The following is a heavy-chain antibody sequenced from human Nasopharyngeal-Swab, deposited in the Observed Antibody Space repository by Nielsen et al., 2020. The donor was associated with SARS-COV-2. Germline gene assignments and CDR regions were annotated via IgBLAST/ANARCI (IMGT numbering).Heavy chain of an antibody. J-gene: IGHJ4*02. V-gene: IGHV4-39*07. Sequence: SETLSLTCTVSGGSISSSSFYWSWIRQSPEKGLEWIGEINHSGSTNYNPSLKSRVTMSVDTSKNQFSLKVNSVTAADTAVYYCAREEIVATYYFDFWGRGTPVTVSS. CDR2: INHSGST. CDR1: GGSISSSSFY. D-gene: IGHD5-12*01. CDR3: AREEIVATYYFDF.